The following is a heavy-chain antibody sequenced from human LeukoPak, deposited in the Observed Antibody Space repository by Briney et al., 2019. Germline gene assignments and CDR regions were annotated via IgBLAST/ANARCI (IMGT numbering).Heavy chain of an antibody. Sequence: GASVKVSCKASGGTFSSYAISWVRQALGQGLEWMGRIIPILGIANYAQKFQGRVTITADKSTSAAYMELSSLRSEDTAVYYCARDPRGYYDSSGEVQHWGQGTLVTVSS. D-gene: IGHD3-22*01. V-gene: IGHV1-69*04. J-gene: IGHJ1*01. CDR1: GGTFSSYA. CDR2: IIPILGIA. CDR3: ARDPRGYYDSSGEVQH.